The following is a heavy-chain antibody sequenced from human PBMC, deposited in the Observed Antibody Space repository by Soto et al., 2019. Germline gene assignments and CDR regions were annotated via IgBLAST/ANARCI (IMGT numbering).Heavy chain of an antibody. CDR2: ILSDGNNK. D-gene: IGHD1-7*01. J-gene: IGHJ4*02. CDR1: GFTFSSYG. V-gene: IGHV3-30*18. CDR3: AKGRGNYWAIDS. Sequence: QVQLVESGGGVVQTGRSLRLSCAASGFTFSSYGMHWVLQAPGKGLECVAVILSDGNNKFYADSVKGRFTISRDNSKNTLYLQMDSLRVEDTAVYYCAKGRGNYWAIDSWGQGTLVTVSS.